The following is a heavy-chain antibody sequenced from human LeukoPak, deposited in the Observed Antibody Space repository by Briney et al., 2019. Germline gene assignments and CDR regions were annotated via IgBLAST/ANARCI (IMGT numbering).Heavy chain of an antibody. CDR1: GYTFTGYY. V-gene: IGHV1-18*04. Sequence: ASVKVSCKASGYTFTGYYMHWVRQAPGQGLEWMGWISGYNGNTNYAQKFQGRVTMTTDTSTSTAYMELTSLRSDDTAVYYCARVSGYLVDYWGQGTLVTVSS. CDR3: ARVSGYLVDY. D-gene: IGHD3-22*01. CDR2: ISGYNGNT. J-gene: IGHJ4*02.